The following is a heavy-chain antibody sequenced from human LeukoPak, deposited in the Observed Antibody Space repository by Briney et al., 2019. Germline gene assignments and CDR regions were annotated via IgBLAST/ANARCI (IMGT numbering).Heavy chain of an antibody. D-gene: IGHD2-2*01. V-gene: IGHV1-2*02. CDR2: INPNDGDT. CDR3: ARANFLYCSSTTCLFDY. CDR1: GYTFTDYY. J-gene: IGHJ4*02. Sequence: ASVKVSCKASGYTFTDYYMHWVRQAPGQGFEWMGWINPNDGDTNYAQKFQGRVTMTRDTSISTAHMEVSRLRSDDTAVFYCARANFLYCSSTTCLFDYWGQGTLVTVSS.